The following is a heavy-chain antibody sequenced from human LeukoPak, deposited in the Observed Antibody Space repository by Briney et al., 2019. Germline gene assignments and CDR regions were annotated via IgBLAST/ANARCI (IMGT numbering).Heavy chain of an antibody. CDR1: GFSFSSYE. D-gene: IGHD3-10*01. CDR3: TRDLYYYGSGNYVPGIPDY. CDR2: ISSSGTTI. V-gene: IGHV3-48*03. Sequence: GGSLRLSCAASGFSFSSYEMNWVRQAPGKGLEWVSYISSSGTTIYYADSVKGRFTISRDNAKNSLYLQMNSLRAEDTAVYYCTRDLYYYGSGNYVPGIPDYWGQGTLVTVSS. J-gene: IGHJ4*02.